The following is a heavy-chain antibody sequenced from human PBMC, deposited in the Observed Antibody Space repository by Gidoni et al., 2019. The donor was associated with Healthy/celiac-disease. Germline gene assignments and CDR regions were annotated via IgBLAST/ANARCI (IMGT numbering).Heavy chain of an antibody. V-gene: IGHV3-21*01. CDR2: ISSSSSYI. J-gene: IGHJ4*02. D-gene: IGHD3-3*01. CDR3: ARSGEIERAVGVVIGGIDY. CDR1: GFTFSRYS. Sequence: EVQLVESGGGLVKPGGSLRLSCAASGFTFSRYSMNWVRQAPGKGLEWVSSISSSSSYIDYADSVKGRFTISRDNAKNSLYLQMNSLRAEDTAVYYCARSGEIERAVGVVIGGIDYWGQGTLVTVSS.